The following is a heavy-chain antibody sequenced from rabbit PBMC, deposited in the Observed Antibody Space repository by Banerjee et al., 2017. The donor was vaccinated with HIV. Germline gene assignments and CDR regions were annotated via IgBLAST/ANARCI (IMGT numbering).Heavy chain of an antibody. CDR1: GLDFSSSYY. D-gene: IGHD6-1*01. CDR3: AKTYAGYGYGHNL. J-gene: IGHJ4*01. Sequence: QSLEESGGDLVKPGASLTLTCKASGLDFSSSYYMCWVRQAPGKGLEWIACIGAGSIGHTWYATWAKGRFTISKTSSTTVTLQMTSLTAADTATYFCAKTYAGYGYGHNLWGPGTLVTVS. CDR2: IGAGSIGHT. V-gene: IGHV1S40*01.